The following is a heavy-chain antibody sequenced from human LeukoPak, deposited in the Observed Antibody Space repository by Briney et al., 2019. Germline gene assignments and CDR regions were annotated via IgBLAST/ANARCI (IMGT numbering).Heavy chain of an antibody. V-gene: IGHV3-66*01. CDR1: GFTFSSYA. CDR2: IHSNGGT. J-gene: IGHJ4*02. Sequence: GGSLRLSCAASGFTFSSYAMSWVRQAPGKGLLWVSVIHSNGGTDYAGSVRGRFTISRDNSKNTLHLQMDNLRAEDTAVYYCARGFHFYASGSYSGAFDYWGQGTLVTVSS. CDR3: ARGFHFYASGSYSGAFDY. D-gene: IGHD3-10*01.